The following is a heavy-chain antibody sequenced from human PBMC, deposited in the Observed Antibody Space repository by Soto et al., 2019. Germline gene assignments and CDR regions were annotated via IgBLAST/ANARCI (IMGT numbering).Heavy chain of an antibody. CDR1: GGTFSSYA. D-gene: IGHD6-13*01. Sequence: SVKVSCKASGGTFSSYAISWVRQAPGQGLEWMGGIIPIFGTANYAQKFQGRVTITADKSTSTAYMGLSSLRSEDTAVYYCARFDAGAYSSSWSGYYYYGMEVWGQGTTVTVSS. CDR3: ARFDAGAYSSSWSGYYYYGMEV. J-gene: IGHJ6*02. V-gene: IGHV1-69*06. CDR2: IIPIFGTA.